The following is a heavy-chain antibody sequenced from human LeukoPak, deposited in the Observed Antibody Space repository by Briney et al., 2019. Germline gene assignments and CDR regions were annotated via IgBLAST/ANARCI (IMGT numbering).Heavy chain of an antibody. CDR1: GFTFDVYA. CDR2: ISWDGGST. D-gene: IGHD1-26*01. CDR3: AKDYGDSGSFFDY. Sequence: GGSLRLSCAASGFTFDVYAMHWVRQAPGKGLEWVSLISWDGGSTYYADSVKGRFTISRDNSKNSLYLQMNSLRAEDTALYYCAKDYGDSGSFFDYWGQGTLVTVSS. V-gene: IGHV3-43D*03. J-gene: IGHJ4*02.